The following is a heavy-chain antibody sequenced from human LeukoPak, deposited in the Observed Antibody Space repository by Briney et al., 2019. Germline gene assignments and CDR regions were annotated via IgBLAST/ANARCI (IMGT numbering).Heavy chain of an antibody. Sequence: PSETLSLTCTVSGGSISSYYWSWIRQPAGKGLEWIGRIYTSGSTNYNPSLKSRVTMSVDTSKNQFSLKLSAVTAADTAVYYCARATDGSGSYYRYWFDPWGQGTLVTVSS. J-gene: IGHJ5*02. D-gene: IGHD3-10*01. CDR1: GGSISSYY. V-gene: IGHV4-4*07. CDR3: ARATDGSGSYYRYWFDP. CDR2: IYTSGST.